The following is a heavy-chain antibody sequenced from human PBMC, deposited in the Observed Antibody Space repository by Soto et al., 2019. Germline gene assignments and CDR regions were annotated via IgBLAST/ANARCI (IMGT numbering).Heavy chain of an antibody. Sequence: QVQLQESGPGLVEPSQTLSLTCSVSGGSVSSGDYYWNWIRQPPGKGLEWIGYIYYNGNTYYNPSLKSRVTISVDTSKNQFSLKLTSVTAADTAVYYCARDMLWGTFDYWGQGSLVTVSS. J-gene: IGHJ4*02. CDR3: ARDMLWGTFDY. CDR1: GGSVSSGDYY. CDR2: IYYNGNT. D-gene: IGHD2-21*01. V-gene: IGHV4-30-4*01.